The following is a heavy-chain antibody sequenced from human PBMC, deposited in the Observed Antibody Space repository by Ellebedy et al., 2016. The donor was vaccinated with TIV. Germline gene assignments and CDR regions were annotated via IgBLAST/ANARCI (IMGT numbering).Heavy chain of an antibody. V-gene: IGHV1-18*01. Sequence: AASVKVSCKASGYTFTSYGISWVRQAPGQGLEWMGWISAYNGNTNYAQKLQGRVTMTTDTSTSTAYMELRSLRSDDTAVYYCAGDYYDSSGYQTLDYWGQGTLVTVSS. CDR3: AGDYYDSSGYQTLDY. D-gene: IGHD3-22*01. J-gene: IGHJ4*02. CDR2: ISAYNGNT. CDR1: GYTFTSYG.